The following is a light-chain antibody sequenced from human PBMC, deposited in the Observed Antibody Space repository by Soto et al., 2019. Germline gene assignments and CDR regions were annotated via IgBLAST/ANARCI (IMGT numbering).Light chain of an antibody. J-gene: IGKJ1*01. Sequence: AIQMTQSPSSLSASVGDRVTITCRASQGIRSDLDWYQKKSGKAPKLLIYAASSLQSGVPSRFSGSGFGSDFTLTISSLQPEDFATYYCLQDYGYPRTFGQGTSVEI. CDR1: QGIRSD. CDR2: AAS. CDR3: LQDYGYPRT. V-gene: IGKV1-6*01.